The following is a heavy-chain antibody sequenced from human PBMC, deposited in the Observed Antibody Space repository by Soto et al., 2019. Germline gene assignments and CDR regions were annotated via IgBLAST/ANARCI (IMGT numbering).Heavy chain of an antibody. D-gene: IGHD1-1*01. CDR3: ARRGGSTLDH. CDR1: GGSISGYY. CDR2: IYFSGTT. J-gene: IGHJ4*02. V-gene: IGHV4-4*07. Sequence: QVQLQESGPGLVKPSETLSLTCTVSGGSISGYYWSWIRQPAGKALEWIGRIYFSGTTDYNPSLKSRVTMSVDTSKNHFSLKLSPVTAADTAVYFCARRGGSTLDHWGQGTLVTVSS.